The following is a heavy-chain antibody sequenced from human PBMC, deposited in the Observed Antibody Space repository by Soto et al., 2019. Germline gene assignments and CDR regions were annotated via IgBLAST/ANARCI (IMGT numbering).Heavy chain of an antibody. CDR3: ARQIAPYVDFDS. Sequence: PGESLKISCKGSGYSFTTYWISWVRQMPGKGLEWMGRIDPSDSYTNSSPSFQGHVTMSTDKSITTAYLQWASLEASDTAMYYCARQIAPYVDFDSWGQGTLVTVSS. CDR1: GYSFTTYW. D-gene: IGHD3-16*01. V-gene: IGHV5-10-1*01. CDR2: IDPSDSYT. J-gene: IGHJ4*02.